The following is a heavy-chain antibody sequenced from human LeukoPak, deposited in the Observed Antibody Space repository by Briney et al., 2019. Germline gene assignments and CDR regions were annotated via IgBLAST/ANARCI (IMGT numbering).Heavy chain of an antibody. CDR1: GFTFRSNT. Sequence: PGGSLRLSCAASGFTFRSNTMSWVRQAPGRGLEWVSVISGSGSSTYYADSVKGRFTISRDNAKNSLYLQMNSLRAEDTAVYYCARESRDSSGWYTDHSTDYWGQGTLVTASS. CDR2: ISGSGSST. CDR3: ARESRDSSGWYTDHSTDY. J-gene: IGHJ4*02. D-gene: IGHD6-19*01. V-gene: IGHV3-48*04.